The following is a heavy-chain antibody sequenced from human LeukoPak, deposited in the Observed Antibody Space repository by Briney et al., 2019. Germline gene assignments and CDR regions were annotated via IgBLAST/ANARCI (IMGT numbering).Heavy chain of an antibody. CDR1: GYNFASYY. CDR2: INPSGGTT. Sequence: AASVKVSCKASGYNFASYYMHWVRQAPGQGLEWMGIINPSGGTTSYAQKFQGRVTVTRDTSTSTVYMELSSLRSEDTAVYYCARDLVVVTGLRTRGSFDIWGQGTMVTVSS. J-gene: IGHJ3*02. CDR3: ARDLVVVTGLRTRGSFDI. V-gene: IGHV1-46*01. D-gene: IGHD2-21*02.